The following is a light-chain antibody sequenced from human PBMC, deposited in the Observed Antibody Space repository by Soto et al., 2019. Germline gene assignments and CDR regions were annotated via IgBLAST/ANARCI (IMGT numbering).Light chain of an antibody. CDR3: QQYNSYRLT. CDR1: QSNSSW. V-gene: IGKV1-5*01. Sequence: DIQMTQSPSTQSASVGDRVTITCRASQSNSSWLAWYQQKPGKAPKLLIYDASSLESGVPSRFSGSGSGTEFTLTISSLQPDDFATYYCQQYNSYRLTFGGGTKVEIK. J-gene: IGKJ4*01. CDR2: DAS.